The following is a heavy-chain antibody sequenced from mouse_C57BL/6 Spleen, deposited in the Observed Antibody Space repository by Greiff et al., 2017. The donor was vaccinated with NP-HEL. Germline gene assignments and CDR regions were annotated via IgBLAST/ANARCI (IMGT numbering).Heavy chain of an antibody. V-gene: IGHV5-16*01. Sequence: VMLVESEGGLVQPGSSMKLSCTASGFTFSDYYMAWVRQVPEKGLEWVANINYDGSSTYYLDSLKSRFIISRDNAKNILYLQMSSLKSEDTATYYCARETAQAPFAYWGQGTLVTVSA. CDR2: INYDGSST. D-gene: IGHD3-2*02. CDR1: GFTFSDYY. CDR3: ARETAQAPFAY. J-gene: IGHJ3*01.